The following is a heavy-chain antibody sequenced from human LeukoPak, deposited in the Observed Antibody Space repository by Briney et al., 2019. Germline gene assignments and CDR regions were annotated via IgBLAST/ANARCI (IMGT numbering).Heavy chain of an antibody. CDR3: ARDIEGYDSSGYYSNGDY. CDR2: IYYSGST. V-gene: IGHV4-59*05. D-gene: IGHD3-22*01. CDR1: GGSISSYY. J-gene: IGHJ4*02. Sequence: SETLSLTCTVSGGSISSYYWSWIRQPPGKGLEWIGSIYYSGSTYYNPSLKSRVTISVDTSKNQFSLKLSSVTAADTAVYYCARDIEGYDSSGYYSNGDYWGQGTLVTVSS.